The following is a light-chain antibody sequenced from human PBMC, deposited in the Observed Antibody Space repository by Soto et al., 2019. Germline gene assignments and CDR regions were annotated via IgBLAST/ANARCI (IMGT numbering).Light chain of an antibody. CDR1: QSVSTY. CDR2: DAS. Sequence: ESMLSHSPGAVSLSQGERATLSCRASQSVSTYLAWYQQKPGQAPRLLIYDASNRATGIPARFSGSGSGTDFTLTISSLEPEDFAVYYCQQRSNWITFGQGTRLAIK. J-gene: IGKJ5*01. V-gene: IGKV3-11*01. CDR3: QQRSNWIT.